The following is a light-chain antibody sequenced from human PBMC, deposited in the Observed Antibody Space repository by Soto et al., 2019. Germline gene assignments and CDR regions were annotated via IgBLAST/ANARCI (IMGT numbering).Light chain of an antibody. J-gene: IGKJ5*01. CDR2: DTS. CDR1: QSVSSY. V-gene: IGKV3-11*01. Sequence: EIVLTQSPATLSLSPGEGATLSCRTSQSVSSYLAWYQQKPGQAPRLLIYDTSNRATGIPARFSGSWSGTDFTLTISSLEPEDFAIYYCQQRSNWITFGQGTRLEIE. CDR3: QQRSNWIT.